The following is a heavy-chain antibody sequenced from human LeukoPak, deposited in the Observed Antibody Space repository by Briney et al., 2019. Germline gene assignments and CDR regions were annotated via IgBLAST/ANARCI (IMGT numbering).Heavy chain of an antibody. Sequence: GGSLRLSCAASGFTFSSYGMHWVRQAPGKGLEWVAVISYDGSNKYYADSVKGRFTISRDNSKNTLYLQMNSLRAEDTAVYYCAKPRDYDFWSGDASLDYWGQGTLVTVSP. CDR1: GFTFSSYG. J-gene: IGHJ4*02. V-gene: IGHV3-30*18. CDR2: ISYDGSNK. D-gene: IGHD3-3*01. CDR3: AKPRDYDFWSGDASLDY.